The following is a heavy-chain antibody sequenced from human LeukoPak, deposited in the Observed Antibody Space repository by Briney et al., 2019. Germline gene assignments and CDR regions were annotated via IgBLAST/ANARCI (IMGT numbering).Heavy chain of an antibody. J-gene: IGHJ5*02. CDR3: APRGDIEHSYVYGKWFDP. D-gene: IGHD5-18*01. Sequence: SETLSLTCAVYGGSFSAYYWTWIRQPPGKGLEWIGEINHSGSSNYNSSLRSRVTISVDTSYKQFSLRVSSVTAADTAVYYCAPRGDIEHSYVYGKWFDPWGQGTRVTVSS. CDR2: INHSGSS. V-gene: IGHV4-34*01. CDR1: GGSFSAYY.